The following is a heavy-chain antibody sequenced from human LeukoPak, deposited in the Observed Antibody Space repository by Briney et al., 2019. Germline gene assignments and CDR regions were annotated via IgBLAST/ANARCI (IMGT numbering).Heavy chain of an antibody. Sequence: GGSLRLSCAASGFSVSSNHMSWVRQAPGKGLEGVSVIYSGGNTHYADSVKGRFTISRDNSKNTLYLQMNSLRAEDTAVYYCARGMAAAGIVGVFDYWGQGTLVTVSS. CDR1: GFSVSSNH. V-gene: IGHV3-66*01. D-gene: IGHD6-13*01. CDR2: IYSGGNT. J-gene: IGHJ4*02. CDR3: ARGMAAAGIVGVFDY.